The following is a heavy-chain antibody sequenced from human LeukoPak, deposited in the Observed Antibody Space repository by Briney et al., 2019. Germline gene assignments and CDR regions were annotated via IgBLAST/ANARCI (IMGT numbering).Heavy chain of an antibody. Sequence: PGGSLRLSCAVSGFNVSSNYMSWVRQAPGKGLEWISVFSTAGSTNYADSVKDRFTISRDNSKNTVYLQMNSLRAEDTAVYYCTRDKRSSGAFDIWGQGTMVTVSS. CDR2: FSTAGST. D-gene: IGHD1-1*01. V-gene: IGHV3-53*01. CDR3: TRDKRSSGAFDI. CDR1: GFNVSSNY. J-gene: IGHJ3*02.